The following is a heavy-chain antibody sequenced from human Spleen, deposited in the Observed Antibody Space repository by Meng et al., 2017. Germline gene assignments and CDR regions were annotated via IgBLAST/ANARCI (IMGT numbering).Heavy chain of an antibody. CDR3: ASLYNYNDYD. D-gene: IGHD4-11*01. CDR2: IFGDGSST. V-gene: IGHV3-74*01. J-gene: IGHJ4*02. CDR1: GFTFNTYW. Sequence: ETLSLTCAASGFTFNTYWMHWVRQGPGKGLVWVSRIFGDGSSTDYADSVKGRFTISRDNSKNTLYLQMSSLRADDTAVYYCASLYNYNDYDWGQGTLVTVSS.